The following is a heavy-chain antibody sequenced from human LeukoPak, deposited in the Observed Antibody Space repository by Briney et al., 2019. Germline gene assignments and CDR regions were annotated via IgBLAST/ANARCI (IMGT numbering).Heavy chain of an antibody. CDR1: AYGFTIYS. J-gene: IGHJ4*02. CDR3: ARAETTLLLNY. V-gene: IGHV1-18*01. D-gene: IGHD4-11*01. Sequence: ASVKLSLTASAYGFTIYSIIWVRHTPAPGHRWVWWISAHNGNTNYSQKLQGRVTLTTDTSTSTVYMDLRSLTSDDPAVYYCARAETTLLLNYWGQGTLVTVSS. CDR2: ISAHNGNT.